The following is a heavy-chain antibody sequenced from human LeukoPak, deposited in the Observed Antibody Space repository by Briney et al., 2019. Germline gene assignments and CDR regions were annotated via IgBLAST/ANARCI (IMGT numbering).Heavy chain of an antibody. V-gene: IGHV4-61*01. J-gene: IGHJ5*02. Sequence: PSETLSLTCTVSGGSISSGSYYWSWIRQPPGKGLEWVGYIYYTGSTKYNPSLKSRVTISADTSKNRFSLKLNSVTAADTAIYYCARDGSGSYYKWFDPWGQGTLVTVSS. CDR3: ARDGSGSYYKWFDP. D-gene: IGHD3-10*01. CDR1: GGSISSGSYY. CDR2: IYYTGST.